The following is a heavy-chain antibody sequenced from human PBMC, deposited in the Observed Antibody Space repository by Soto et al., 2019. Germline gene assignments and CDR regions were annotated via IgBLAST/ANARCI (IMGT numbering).Heavy chain of an antibody. CDR2: IYYSGST. CDR1: GGSISSSSYY. Sequence: QLQLQESGPGLVKPSETLSLTCTVSGGSISSSSYYWGWIRQPPGKGLEWIGSIYYSGSTYYNPSIRSRVTISVDTPKNQFSLKLGSVTAADTAVYYCARQEGGGGLGGMDVWGQGTTVTVSS. CDR3: ARQEGGGGLGGMDV. J-gene: IGHJ6*02. V-gene: IGHV4-39*01. D-gene: IGHD3-16*01.